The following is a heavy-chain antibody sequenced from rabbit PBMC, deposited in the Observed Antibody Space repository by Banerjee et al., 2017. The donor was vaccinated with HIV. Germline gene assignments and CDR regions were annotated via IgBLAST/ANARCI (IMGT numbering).Heavy chain of an antibody. CDR3: ARDLAGAIGWNFNL. Sequence: QSLEESGGDLVKPGASLTLTCKASGFTLSSSYWIYWVRQAPGKGLEWIGCINSNTGTTYYASWAKGRFTISKTSSTTATLQMTSLTAADTATYFCARDLAGAIGWNFNLWGQGTLVTVS. D-gene: IGHD4-1*01. V-gene: IGHV1S40*01. CDR1: GFTLSSSYW. J-gene: IGHJ4*01. CDR2: INSNTGTT.